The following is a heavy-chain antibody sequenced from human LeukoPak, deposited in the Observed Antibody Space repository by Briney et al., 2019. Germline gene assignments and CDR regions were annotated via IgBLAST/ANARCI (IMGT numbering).Heavy chain of an antibody. CDR2: ISSSSYI. CDR1: GFTFSSYS. J-gene: IGHJ4*02. CDR3: AKDTADSGWYYADY. D-gene: IGHD6-19*01. V-gene: IGHV3-21*01. Sequence: GGSLRLSCAASGFTFSSYSMNWVRQAPGKGLEWVSSISSSSYIYYADSVKGRFTISRDNSKNTLYLQMNSLRAGDTALYYCAKDTADSGWYYADYWGQGTLVTVSS.